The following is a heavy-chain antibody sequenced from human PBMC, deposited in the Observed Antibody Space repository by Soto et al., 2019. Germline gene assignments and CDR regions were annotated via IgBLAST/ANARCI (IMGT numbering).Heavy chain of an antibody. J-gene: IGHJ4*01. Sequence: VQLVQSGAEVKKPGASVKVSCKASGYTFTNYDINWVLQASGQGLEWMGWMNPNSGHTGDAQKFQGIVTMTRNTSISTGYMALTILRSEDKAVYYCARGRGLLWELPERWSAHWGHATLVTV. CDR1: GYTFTNYD. CDR3: ARGRGLLWELPERWSAH. V-gene: IGHV1-8*01. CDR2: MNPNSGHT. D-gene: IGHD1-26*01.